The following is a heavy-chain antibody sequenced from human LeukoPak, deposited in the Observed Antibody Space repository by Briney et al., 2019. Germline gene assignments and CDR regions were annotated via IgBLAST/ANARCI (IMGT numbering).Heavy chain of an antibody. CDR2: IYHSGST. V-gene: IGHV4-39*01. CDR3: ARRSEFDNTHYHYFDY. CDR1: GGSIDSRSYY. Sequence: PSETLSLTCGVSGGSIDSRSYYWDWIRQAPGKGLEWIGTIYHSGSTEYNPSLKSRVAIFVDTSKNQFSLILHSVAAADTAVYYCARRSEFDNTHYHYFDYWGQGALVSVSS. D-gene: IGHD2-15*01. J-gene: IGHJ4*02.